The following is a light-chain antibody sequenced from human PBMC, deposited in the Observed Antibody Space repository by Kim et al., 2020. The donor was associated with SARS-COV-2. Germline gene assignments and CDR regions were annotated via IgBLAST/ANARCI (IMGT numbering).Light chain of an antibody. CDR2: GAS. J-gene: IGKJ4*01. V-gene: IGKV1-12*01. Sequence: ASGGDRVTMSCRASQGIGSGFAWYQQRPGTAPKLLIYGASSLQSGIPSRFSGNGSDTDFTLSISNLQPEDSATYHCQKTNSFPLTFGGGTKVDIK. CDR3: QKTNSFPLT. CDR1: QGIGSG.